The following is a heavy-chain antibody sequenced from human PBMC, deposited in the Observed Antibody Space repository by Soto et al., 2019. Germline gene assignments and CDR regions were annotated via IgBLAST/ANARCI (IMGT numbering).Heavy chain of an antibody. Sequence: VQLVESGGGLVKPGGSLRLSCAASGFTFSDYYMSWIRQAPGKGLEWVSYISSSGSTIYYEGSVKGRFTISRDNAKNSLYLQLNSLRAEDTAVYYCARVVWGVPRAFDYWGQGTLVTVSS. D-gene: IGHD3-10*01. V-gene: IGHV3-11*01. CDR2: ISSSGSTI. CDR1: GFTFSDYY. CDR3: ARVVWGVPRAFDY. J-gene: IGHJ4*02.